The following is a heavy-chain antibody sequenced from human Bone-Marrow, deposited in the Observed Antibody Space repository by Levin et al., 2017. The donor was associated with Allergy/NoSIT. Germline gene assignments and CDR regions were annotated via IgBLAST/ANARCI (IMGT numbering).Heavy chain of an antibody. CDR3: ARDLPRDSGYDY. J-gene: IGHJ4*02. CDR1: GFTFSTYS. Sequence: LSLTCAASGFTFSTYSMNWVRQAPGKGLEWVSYISRSSSPIYYADSVKGRFTISRDNAKNSLYLQMNSLRAEDTAVYYCARDLPRDSGYDYWGQGTLVTVSS. CDR2: ISRSSSPI. V-gene: IGHV3-48*01. D-gene: IGHD5-12*01.